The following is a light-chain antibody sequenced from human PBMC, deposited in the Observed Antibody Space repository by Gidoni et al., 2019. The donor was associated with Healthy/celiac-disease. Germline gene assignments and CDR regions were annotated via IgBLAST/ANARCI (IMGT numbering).Light chain of an antibody. V-gene: IGKV3-20*01. J-gene: IGKJ3*01. CDR3: QQYGSSPPFT. CDR1: QSVSSSY. CDR2: GAS. Sequence: EIVLTQSPGTLSLSPGERATLSCRASQSVSSSYLAWYQQKPGQAPRLLIYGASSRATGIPDRFSGSGSGTDFTLTISRLEPEDFAVYHWQQYGSSPPFTFXPXTKVDIK.